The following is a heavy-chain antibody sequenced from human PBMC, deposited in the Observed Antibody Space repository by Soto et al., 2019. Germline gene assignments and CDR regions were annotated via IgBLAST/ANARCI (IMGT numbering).Heavy chain of an antibody. Sequence: PSETLSLTCTVSGGSISDYYWTWIRQPAGKGLEWIGRIYTTGSTNYNPSLKSRVTMSVDTSKNQFSLKLRSVNAADTALYYCARQTTYSSRWYDYRGQATMVAVSS. V-gene: IGHV4-4*07. CDR2: IYTTGST. J-gene: IGHJ5*01. CDR3: ARQTTYSSRWYDY. D-gene: IGHD6-13*01. CDR1: GGSISDYY.